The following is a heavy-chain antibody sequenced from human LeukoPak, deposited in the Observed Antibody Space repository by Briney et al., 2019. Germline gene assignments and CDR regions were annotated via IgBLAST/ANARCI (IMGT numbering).Heavy chain of an antibody. Sequence: GGSLRLSCAASGFTFSDAWMTWVRQAPGKGLEWVGRIKRKTDGGTPDYAAPVAGRFTISRDDSKQTLYMQMNSLKIEDTAVYYCTRDSDILTGYYRGAFDIWGQGTTVTVSP. D-gene: IGHD3-9*01. V-gene: IGHV3-15*01. CDR2: IKRKTDGGTP. CDR1: GFTFSDAW. CDR3: TRDSDILTGYYRGAFDI. J-gene: IGHJ3*02.